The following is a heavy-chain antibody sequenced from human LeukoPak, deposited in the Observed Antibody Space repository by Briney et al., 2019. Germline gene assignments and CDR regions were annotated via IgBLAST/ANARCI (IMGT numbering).Heavy chain of an antibody. V-gene: IGHV3-74*01. J-gene: IGHJ4*02. CDR3: ARYCSGGSCYTPDFDY. D-gene: IGHD2-15*01. Sequence: GGSLRLSCAASGFTFSSYWMHWVRQAPGKGLVWVSRINSDGSSTSYADSVKGRFTISRDNAKNTLYLQMNSLRAEDTAVYYRARYCSGGSCYTPDFDYWGQGTLVTVSS. CDR1: GFTFSSYW. CDR2: INSDGSST.